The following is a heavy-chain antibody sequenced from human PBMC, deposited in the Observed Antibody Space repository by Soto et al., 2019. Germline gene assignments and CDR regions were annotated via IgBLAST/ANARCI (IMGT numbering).Heavy chain of an antibody. V-gene: IGHV1-46*01. CDR1: GYTFTSYY. D-gene: IGHD3-3*01. Sequence: ASVKVSCKASGYTFTSYYMHWVRQAPGQGLEWMGIINPSGGSTSYAQKFQGRVTMTRDTSTSTVYMELSSLRSEDTAVYYCARVLRFLALRYGMEVWGQGTTVTVSS. J-gene: IGHJ6*01. CDR2: INPSGGST. CDR3: ARVLRFLALRYGMEV.